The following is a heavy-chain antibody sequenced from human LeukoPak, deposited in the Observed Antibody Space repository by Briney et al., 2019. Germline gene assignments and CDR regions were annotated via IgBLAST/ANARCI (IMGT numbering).Heavy chain of an antibody. D-gene: IGHD4-17*01. CDR3: ARECHGDQGYGMDA. CDR1: GFTFSSYT. V-gene: IGHV3-21*01. Sequence: PGGSLRLSCAASGFTFSSYTMDWVRQAPGKGLEWVSYISSGSNYIYYADSEKGRFTISRDNAKNSLYLQMNSLRAEDTAVYYCARECHGDQGYGMDAWGQGTTVTVSS. CDR2: ISSGSNYI. J-gene: IGHJ6*02.